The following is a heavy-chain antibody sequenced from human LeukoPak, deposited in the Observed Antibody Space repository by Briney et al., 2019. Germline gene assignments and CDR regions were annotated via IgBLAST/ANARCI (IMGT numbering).Heavy chain of an antibody. V-gene: IGHV3-74*01. D-gene: IGHD4-23*01. Sequence: GGSLRLSCAASGFTFSFYWMHWVRQAPGKGLVWVSRINSDETSTNYADSVRGRFTISRDNAKNTLYLQMNSLRAEDTAVYYCARGGNYVGFEYWGQGTLVTVSS. CDR2: INSDETST. CDR1: GFTFSFYW. J-gene: IGHJ4*02. CDR3: ARGGNYVGFEY.